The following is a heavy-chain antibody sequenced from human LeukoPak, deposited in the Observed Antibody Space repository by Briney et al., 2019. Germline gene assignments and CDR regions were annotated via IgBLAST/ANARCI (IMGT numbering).Heavy chain of an antibody. V-gene: IGHV4-39*01. D-gene: IGHD3-10*01. CDR1: GGSISSSRDY. Sequence: SETLSLTCTVSGGSISSSRDYWAWIRQPPGRGLEWIGEINHSGSTNYNPSLKSRVTISVDTSKNQFSLKLSSVTAADTAVYYCARQARYYGSGRPNWFDPWGRGTLVTVSS. CDR3: ARQARYYGSGRPNWFDP. CDR2: INHSGST. J-gene: IGHJ5*02.